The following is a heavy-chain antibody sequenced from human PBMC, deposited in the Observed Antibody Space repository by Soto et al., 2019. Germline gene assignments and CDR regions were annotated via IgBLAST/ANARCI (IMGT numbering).Heavy chain of an antibody. J-gene: IGHJ4*02. CDR2: IYWNDEA. CDR1: GFSLSTDAVG. Sequence: KESGPTLVRPTQTLTLTCTVSGFSLSTDAVGVAWIRQPPGKALEGLALIYWNDEARYKSSLNNRLTITKDTSKNQVVLRMTDMAPLDTATYFCAHRIAAPGRTLDYWGQGILVTVSS. V-gene: IGHV2-5*01. D-gene: IGHD6-13*01. CDR3: AHRIAAPGRTLDY.